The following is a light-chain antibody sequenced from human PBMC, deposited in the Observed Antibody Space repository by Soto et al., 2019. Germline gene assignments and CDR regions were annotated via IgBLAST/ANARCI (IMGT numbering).Light chain of an antibody. Sequence: QSALTQPPSASGSPGQSVTISCTGTSSDVGGYNYVSWYQQHPGKAPQLIIYEVSKRPSGVPDRFSGSKSGNTASLTVSGIQAEDEADYYCSSYAATNNYVFGSGTKLTVL. CDR1: SSDVGGYNY. J-gene: IGLJ1*01. V-gene: IGLV2-8*01. CDR2: EVS. CDR3: SSYAATNNYV.